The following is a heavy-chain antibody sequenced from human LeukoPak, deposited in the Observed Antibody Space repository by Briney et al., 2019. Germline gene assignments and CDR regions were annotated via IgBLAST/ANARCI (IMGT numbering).Heavy chain of an antibody. V-gene: IGHV5-51*01. D-gene: IGHD2-2*01. CDR1: GYSFTSYW. Sequence: GESLKISCKGSGYSFTSYWIGWVRQMPGKGLEWMGIIYPGDSDTRYSPSFQGQVTISADKSISTAYLQWSSLKASDTAMYYCARPYCSSTSCYGYFDLWGRGTLVTVSS. J-gene: IGHJ2*01. CDR2: IYPGDSDT. CDR3: ARPYCSSTSCYGYFDL.